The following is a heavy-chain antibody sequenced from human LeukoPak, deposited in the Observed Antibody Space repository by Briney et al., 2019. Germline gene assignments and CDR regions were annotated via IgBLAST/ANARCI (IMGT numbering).Heavy chain of an antibody. CDR2: IKQDGSEK. Sequence: GGSLRLSCAASGFTFGSYWMTWVRQAPGKGLEWVANIKQDGSEKYYVDSVKGRFTISRDNAKNSLFLQMNSLRAEDTAVYYCAKESGGYYDNSVFDYWGQGTLVTVSS. J-gene: IGHJ4*02. CDR3: AKESGGYYDNSVFDY. V-gene: IGHV3-7*01. D-gene: IGHD3-22*01. CDR1: GFTFGSYW.